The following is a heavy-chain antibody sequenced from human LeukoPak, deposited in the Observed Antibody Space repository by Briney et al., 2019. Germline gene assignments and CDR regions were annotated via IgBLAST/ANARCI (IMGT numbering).Heavy chain of an antibody. CDR1: GFTFSSYG. V-gene: IGHV3-30*18. CDR2: ISYDGSNK. J-gene: IGHJ3*02. CDR3: AKVMVEMATFDAFDI. Sequence: GGSLRLSCAASGFTFSSYGTHWVRQAPGKGLEWVAVISYDGSNKYYADSVKGRFTISRDNSKNTLYLQMNSLRAEDTAVYYCAKVMVEMATFDAFDIWGQGTMVTVSS. D-gene: IGHD5-24*01.